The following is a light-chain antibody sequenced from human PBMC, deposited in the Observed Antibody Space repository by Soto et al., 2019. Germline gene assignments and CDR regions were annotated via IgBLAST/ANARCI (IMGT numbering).Light chain of an antibody. J-gene: IGLJ1*01. CDR1: SSDVGGYNY. V-gene: IGLV2-8*01. Sequence: QSVLTKPPSATGSPGQSVTISCTGTSSDVGGYNYVSWYQQHPGKAPKLMIYEVSKRPSGVPDRFSGSKSGNTASLTVSGFQAEDEADYYCSSYAGSNANYVFGTGTKVTVL. CDR3: SSYAGSNANYV. CDR2: EVS.